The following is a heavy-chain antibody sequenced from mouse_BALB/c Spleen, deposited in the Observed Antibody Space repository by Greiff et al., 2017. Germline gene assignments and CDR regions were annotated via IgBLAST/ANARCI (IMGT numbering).Heavy chain of an antibody. D-gene: IGHD1-2*01. CDR3: ARGRLLDY. CDR2: INSNGGST. J-gene: IGHJ2*01. V-gene: IGHV5-6-2*01. CDR1: GFTFSSYY. Sequence: EVHLVESGGGLVKLGGSLKLSCAASGFTFSSYYMSWVRQTPEKRLELVAAINSNGGSTYYPDTVKGRFTISRDNAKNTLYLQMSSLKAEDTALYYCARGRLLDYWGQGTTLTVSS.